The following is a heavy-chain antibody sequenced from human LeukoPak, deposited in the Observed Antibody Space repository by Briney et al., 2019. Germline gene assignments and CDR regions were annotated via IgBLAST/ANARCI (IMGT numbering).Heavy chain of an antibody. CDR1: GFTFSSYA. Sequence: GGSLRLSCAASGFTFSSYAMTWVRQAPGKGLQWVSTISVSGENTYYADSVKGRFTISRDISKSTLYLQMNSLRDEDTAVYYCAKYGSGSYYNGLYWGQGTLVTVSS. J-gene: IGHJ4*02. CDR2: ISVSGENT. CDR3: AKYGSGSYYNGLY. V-gene: IGHV3-23*01. D-gene: IGHD3-10*01.